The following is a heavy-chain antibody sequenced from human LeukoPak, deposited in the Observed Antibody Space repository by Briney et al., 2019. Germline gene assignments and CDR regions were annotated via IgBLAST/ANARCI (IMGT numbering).Heavy chain of an antibody. Sequence: ASVKLSCKASGYTFTRYDINCVRQASGQGFEWVGRMPPNSGNTGYAQKFQGRVTMTRNTSMSTAYMELSSLRSEDTAVYYCAKKMTTSRGGRYYFDYWGQGTLVTVSS. D-gene: IGHD4-17*01. V-gene: IGHV1-8*01. CDR2: MPPNSGNT. CDR1: GYTFTRYD. J-gene: IGHJ4*02. CDR3: AKKMTTSRGGRYYFDY.